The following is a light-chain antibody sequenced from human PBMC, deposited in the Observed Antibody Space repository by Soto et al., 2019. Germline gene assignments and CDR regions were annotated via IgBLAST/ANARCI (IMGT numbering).Light chain of an antibody. CDR2: CAS. Sequence: DIVLTQSAGSLSLSPGERATLXCRASQSGSSSYLAWYQREPGKAPRLLIYCASSRAHGSPDRFSCSGSVTDFTRTISRLEPEDFAVYYGQQYGSSPRTFGQGTKVDIK. V-gene: IGKV3-20*01. CDR3: QQYGSSPRT. CDR1: QSGSSSY. J-gene: IGKJ1*01.